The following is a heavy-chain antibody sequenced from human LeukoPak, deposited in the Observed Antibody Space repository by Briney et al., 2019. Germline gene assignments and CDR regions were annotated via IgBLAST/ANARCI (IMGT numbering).Heavy chain of an antibody. D-gene: IGHD5-18*01. CDR1: GGSISSSTYY. CDR3: ASSGYSYGYRDY. Sequence: KTSETLSLTCTVSGGSISSSTYYWGWIRQPPGKGLECIGTIYYSGSTNYNPSLKSRVSISVDTSKNQFSLKLSSVTAADTAVYYCASSGYSYGYRDYWGQGTLVTVPS. J-gene: IGHJ4*02. CDR2: IYYSGST. V-gene: IGHV4-39*01.